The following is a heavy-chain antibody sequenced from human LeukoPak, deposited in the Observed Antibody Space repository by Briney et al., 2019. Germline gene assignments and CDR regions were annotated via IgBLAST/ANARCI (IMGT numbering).Heavy chain of an antibody. CDR1: DFTVSRNY. V-gene: IGHV3-30*02. J-gene: IGHJ4*02. CDR2: IRYDGSNK. D-gene: IGHD1-26*01. CDR3: AKDPYPASPVGARTRLH. Sequence: PGGSLRLSCAASDFTVSRNYMSWVRQAPGKGLEWVAFIRYDGSNKYYADSVKGRFTISRDNSKNTLYLQMISLRAEDTAVYYCAKDPYPASPVGARTRLHWGQGTLVTVSS.